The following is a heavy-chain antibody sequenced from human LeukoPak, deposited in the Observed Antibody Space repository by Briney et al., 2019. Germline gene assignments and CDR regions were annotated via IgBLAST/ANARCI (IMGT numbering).Heavy chain of an antibody. Sequence: SETLSLTCGVSGYSITNGYYWAWIRQPPGKGLEWIGNIYYSGNTYYNPSLKSRVTISVGTSKNQFSLMVSSVTAADTAVYYCARRYSNYFFDYWGQGTLVTVSS. D-gene: IGHD4-11*01. CDR2: IYYSGNT. CDR1: GYSITNGYY. J-gene: IGHJ4*02. V-gene: IGHV4-38-2*01. CDR3: ARRYSNYFFDY.